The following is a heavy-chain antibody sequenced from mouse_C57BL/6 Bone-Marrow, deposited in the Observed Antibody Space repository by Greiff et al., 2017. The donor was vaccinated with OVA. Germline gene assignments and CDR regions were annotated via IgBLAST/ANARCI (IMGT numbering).Heavy chain of an antibody. CDR2: ISNGGGST. CDR1: GFTFSDYY. V-gene: IGHV5-12*01. CDR3: ARPNWDVGFAY. J-gene: IGHJ3*01. D-gene: IGHD4-1*01. Sequence: EVQGVESGGGLVQPGGSLKLSCAASGFTFSDYYMYWVRQTPEKRLEWVAYISNGGGSTYYPDTVQGRFTISRDNAKNTLYLQMSRLKSEDTAMYYCARPNWDVGFAYWGQGTLVTVSA.